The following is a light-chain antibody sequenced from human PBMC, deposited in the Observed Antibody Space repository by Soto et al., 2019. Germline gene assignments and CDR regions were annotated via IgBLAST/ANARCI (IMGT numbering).Light chain of an antibody. J-gene: IGLJ2*01. CDR3: AAWDDSLSGPV. CDR2: SNA. CDR1: SSNIGSNF. V-gene: IGLV1-47*02. Sequence: QSVLTQSPSASGTPGQRVTIPCSGSSSNIGSNFVYWYRQLPGTAPKLIIYSNAQRPSGVPDRFSGSKSGTSASLAISGLRSEDEADYYCAAWDDSLSGPVFGGGTKLTVL.